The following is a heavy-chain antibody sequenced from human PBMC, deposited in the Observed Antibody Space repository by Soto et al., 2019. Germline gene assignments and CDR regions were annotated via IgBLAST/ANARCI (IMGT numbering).Heavy chain of an antibody. Sequence: ASVKVSCKASGYTFTSYGISWVRQAPGQGLEWMGWISAYNGNTNYAQKLQGRVTMTTDTSTSTAYMELRSLRSDDTAVYYCARGAITMVRGVITEYYYYGMDVWGQGTTVTVSS. CDR3: ARGAITMVRGVITEYYYYGMDV. CDR2: ISAYNGNT. D-gene: IGHD3-10*01. V-gene: IGHV1-18*01. CDR1: GYTFTSYG. J-gene: IGHJ6*02.